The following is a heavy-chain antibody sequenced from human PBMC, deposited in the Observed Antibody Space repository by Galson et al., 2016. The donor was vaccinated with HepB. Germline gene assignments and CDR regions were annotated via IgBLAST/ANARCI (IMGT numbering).Heavy chain of an antibody. CDR2: INPTSGGT. Sequence: SVKVSCKASGYTFIGYYIHWVRQAPGQGLEWLGWINPTSGGTNIAQKFQGRVTMTRDTSISTVHMELSRLRSDDTAVYYCARSGERGYSGYDFESWGQGTLVTVSS. J-gene: IGHJ4*02. D-gene: IGHD5-12*01. CDR1: GYTFIGYY. CDR3: ARSGERGYSGYDFES. V-gene: IGHV1-2*02.